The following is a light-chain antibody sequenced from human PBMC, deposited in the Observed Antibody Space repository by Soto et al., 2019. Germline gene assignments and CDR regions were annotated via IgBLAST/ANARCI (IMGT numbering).Light chain of an antibody. V-gene: IGLV2-14*03. Sequence: QSALTQPASVSGSPGQSITISCTGTSSDIGSYNYVSWYQQHPGKAPKLIIYDVTNRPAGISSRFSASKSGDTASLTISVLQADDEADYFCSSYNSTSTPYVFGTGTQLTVL. CDR2: DVT. CDR3: SSYNSTSTPYV. J-gene: IGLJ1*01. CDR1: SSDIGSYNY.